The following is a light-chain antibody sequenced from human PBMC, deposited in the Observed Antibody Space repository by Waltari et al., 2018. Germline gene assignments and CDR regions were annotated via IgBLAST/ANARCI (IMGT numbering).Light chain of an antibody. V-gene: IGLV2-8*01. CDR1: SSDVGGYKY. Sequence: QSALTQPPSASGSPGQSVTISCTGTSSDVGGYKYVSWYQQYPGKAPKLSIYEVTKRPSGVPAPFSGSKSGNTASLTVSGLLPEDEAAYYCTSYAGSNNPVMFGGGTKLTVL. CDR2: EVT. J-gene: IGLJ3*02. CDR3: TSYAGSNNPVM.